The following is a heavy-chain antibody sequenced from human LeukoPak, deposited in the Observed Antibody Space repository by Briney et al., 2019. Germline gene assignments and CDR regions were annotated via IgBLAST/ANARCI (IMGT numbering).Heavy chain of an antibody. CDR2: INHSGST. CDR1: GGSFSGYY. J-gene: IGHJ5*02. D-gene: IGHD6-19*01. CDR3: AKVGKQWLVLRGWFDP. V-gene: IGHV4-34*01. Sequence: SETLSLTCAVYGGSFSGYYWSWIRQPPGKGPEWIGEINHSGSTNYNPSLKSRVTISLDTSKNHFSLKLSSVTAADTAVYYCAKVGKQWLVLRGWFDPWGQGTLVTVSS.